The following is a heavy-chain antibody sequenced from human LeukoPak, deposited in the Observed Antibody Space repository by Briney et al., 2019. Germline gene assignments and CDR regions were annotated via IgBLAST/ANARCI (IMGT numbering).Heavy chain of an antibody. Sequence: PGGSLRLSCAASGFTFNAYSMNWVRQAPGKGLEWIGSIYYSGSTYYNPSLKSRVTISVDTSKNQFSLKLSSVTAADTAVYYCAAYYYDSSGYLNPFDYWGQGTLVTVSS. CDR3: AAYYYDSSGYLNPFDY. CDR1: GFTFNAYS. D-gene: IGHD3-22*01. V-gene: IGHV4-38-2*01. CDR2: IYYSGST. J-gene: IGHJ4*02.